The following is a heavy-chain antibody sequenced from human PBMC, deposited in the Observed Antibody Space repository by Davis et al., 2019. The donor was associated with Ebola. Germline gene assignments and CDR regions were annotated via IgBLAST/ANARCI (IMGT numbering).Heavy chain of an antibody. Sequence: SETLSLTCTVSGGSISSYYWSWIRQPPGKGLEWIGYIYYSGSTNYNPSLKIRVTITVDTSKNQFSLKLSPVTAADTAVYYCARGAIAGYYDSSGYTIRYYYYYGMDVWGKGTTVTVSS. V-gene: IGHV4-59*01. CDR1: GGSISSYY. D-gene: IGHD3-22*01. CDR3: ARGAIAGYYDSSGYTIRYYYYYGMDV. J-gene: IGHJ6*04. CDR2: IYYSGST.